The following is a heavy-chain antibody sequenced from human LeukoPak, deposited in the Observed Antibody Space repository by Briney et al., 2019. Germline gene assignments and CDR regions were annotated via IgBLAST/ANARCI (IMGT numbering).Heavy chain of an antibody. D-gene: IGHD3-9*01. CDR1: GGSFSGYY. V-gene: IGHV4-34*01. Sequence: SETLSLTCAVYGGSFSGYYWSWIRQPPGKGLEWIGEINHSGSTNYNPSLKSRVTISVDTSKNQFSLKLSSVTAADTAVYYCARGHLLRYFDWSLHAPFGYWGQGTLVTVSS. CDR3: ARGHLLRYFDWSLHAPFGY. CDR2: INHSGST. J-gene: IGHJ4*02.